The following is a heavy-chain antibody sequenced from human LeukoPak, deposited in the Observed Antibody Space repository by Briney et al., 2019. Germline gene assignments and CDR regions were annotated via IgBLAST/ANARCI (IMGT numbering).Heavy chain of an antibody. Sequence: PSETLSLTCTVSGGSISSSSYYWGWIRQPPGKGLEWIGSIYYSGSTYYNPSLKSRVTISVDTSKNQFSLKVSSVTAADTAVYYCARQELLSTPDAFDIWGQGTMVTVSS. CDR2: IYYSGST. CDR3: ARQELLSTPDAFDI. D-gene: IGHD3-10*01. CDR1: GGSISSSSYY. J-gene: IGHJ3*02. V-gene: IGHV4-39*01.